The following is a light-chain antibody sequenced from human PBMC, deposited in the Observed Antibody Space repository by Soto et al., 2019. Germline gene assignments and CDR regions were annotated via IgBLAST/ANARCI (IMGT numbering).Light chain of an antibody. CDR2: GAS. Sequence: EIVMTQSPATLSVSPGERATLSCRASQSVYNNLAWYQQKPGQAPRLLIYGASTRATGIPARFSGSGSGTEFTLTISSLQSEDFAVYYCQQRSNWPPSLTFGGGTKVDIK. V-gene: IGKV3-15*01. CDR1: QSVYNN. CDR3: QQRSNWPPSLT. J-gene: IGKJ4*01.